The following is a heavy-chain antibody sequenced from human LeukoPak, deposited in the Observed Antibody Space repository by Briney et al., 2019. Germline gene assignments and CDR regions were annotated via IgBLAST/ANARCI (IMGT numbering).Heavy chain of an antibody. Sequence: GGSLRLSCAASGFIFSSYWMSWVRQAPGKGLEWVANIKEDGSEKDYVDSVKGRFTISRDNAKNSLYLQMNSLRAEDTAVYYCARDHSSSTFDPWGQGTLVTVSS. CDR2: IKEDGSEK. D-gene: IGHD6-6*01. V-gene: IGHV3-7*03. J-gene: IGHJ5*02. CDR3: ARDHSSSTFDP. CDR1: GFIFSSYW.